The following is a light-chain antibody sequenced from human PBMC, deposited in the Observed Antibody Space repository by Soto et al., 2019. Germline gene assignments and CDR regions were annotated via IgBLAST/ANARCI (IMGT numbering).Light chain of an antibody. V-gene: IGKV1-33*01. CDR2: DAS. CDR3: QQYASLPLT. Sequence: DMQLTQSPSSLSASVEDRVTITCRASQDISNYLHWYQQKPGKAPKLLIYDASNLEGGVPSRFSGSGSATYFTFTINSLQPEDVATYYCQQYASLPLTFGGGTRVEIK. J-gene: IGKJ4*01. CDR1: QDISNY.